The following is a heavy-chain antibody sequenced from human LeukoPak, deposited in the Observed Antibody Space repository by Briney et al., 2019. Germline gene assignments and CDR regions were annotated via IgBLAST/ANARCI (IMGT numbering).Heavy chain of an antibody. D-gene: IGHD4-17*01. V-gene: IGHV4-59*01. CDR2: IYYSGST. Sequence: SETLSLTCTVSGGSISSYYWHWIRQPPGKGLEWIGYIYYSGSTNYYPSLKRRVTISVDTSKAQFSLKLSSGTAADTAVYYCTSERDYVSYDAFDIWGQGTMVTDCS. J-gene: IGHJ3*02. CDR3: TSERDYVSYDAFDI. CDR1: GGSISSYY.